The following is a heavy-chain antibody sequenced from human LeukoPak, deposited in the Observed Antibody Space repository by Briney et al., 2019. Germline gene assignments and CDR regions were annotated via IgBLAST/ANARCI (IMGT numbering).Heavy chain of an antibody. CDR3: AQDGTRPFYGSGSYYNYFDS. D-gene: IGHD3-10*01. CDR2: ISSSGSTI. Sequence: PGGSLRLSCAASGFTFSSYEMNWVRQAPGKGLEWVSYISSSGSTIYYADSVKGRFTISRDNAKNSLYLQMNSLRAEDTAVYYCAQDGTRPFYGSGSYYNYFDSWGQGTLVTVSS. V-gene: IGHV3-48*03. CDR1: GFTFSSYE. J-gene: IGHJ4*02.